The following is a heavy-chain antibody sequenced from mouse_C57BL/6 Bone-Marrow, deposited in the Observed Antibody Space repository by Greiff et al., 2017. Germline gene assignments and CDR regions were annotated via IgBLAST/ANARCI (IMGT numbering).Heavy chain of an antibody. D-gene: IGHD1-1*01. CDR3: AREGDYYGSSYFDY. V-gene: IGHV1-81*01. CDR2: IYPRSGNT. J-gene: IGHJ2*01. Sequence: VQLQQSGAELARPGASVKLSCKASGYTFTSYGISWVKQRTGQGLEWIGEIYPRSGNTYYNEKFKGKATLTADKSSSTANMELRILTSEDSAVYFCAREGDYYGSSYFDYWGQGTTLTVSS. CDR1: GYTFTSYG.